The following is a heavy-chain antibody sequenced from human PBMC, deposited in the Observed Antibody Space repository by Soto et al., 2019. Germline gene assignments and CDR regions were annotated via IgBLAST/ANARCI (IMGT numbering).Heavy chain of an antibody. CDR1: VFTFSSYA. J-gene: IGHJ4*02. D-gene: IGHD3-16*01. CDR2: ISGSGDST. CDR3: ARDLGRSSVDY. V-gene: IGHV3-23*01. Sequence: GGSLRLSCSASVFTFSSYAMSWVRQAPGKGLEWVSAISGSGDSTNYADSVKGRFTISRDNSKNTLYLQMNSLRAEDTAVYYCARDLGRSSVDYWGQGNLVTVSS.